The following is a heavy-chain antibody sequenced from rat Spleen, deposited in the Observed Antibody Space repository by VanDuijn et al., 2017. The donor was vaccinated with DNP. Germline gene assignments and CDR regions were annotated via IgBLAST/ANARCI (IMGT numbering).Heavy chain of an antibody. CDR3: ARDGNGGPWDY. CDR2: ISYDGSST. CDR1: GFTFSDYN. Sequence: EVQLVESGGGLVQPGRSLKLSCAASGFTFSDYNMAWVRQAPKKGLEWVATISYDGSSTYYRDSVKGRFTISRDNAKSTLYLQMDSLRSEDTATYYCARDGNGGPWDYWGQGVMVTVSS. D-gene: IGHD1-11*01. V-gene: IGHV5-7*01. J-gene: IGHJ2*01.